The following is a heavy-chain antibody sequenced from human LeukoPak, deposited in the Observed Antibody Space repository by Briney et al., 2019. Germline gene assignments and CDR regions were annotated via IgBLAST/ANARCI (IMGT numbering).Heavy chain of an antibody. Sequence: PGGSLRLSCAASGFTFSSYSMNWVRQAPGKGLEWVSSISSSSSYIYYADSVKGRFTISRDNAKNSLYLQMNSLRAEDTAVYYCARDEGIAVAGTADYWGQGTLVTVSS. CDR1: GFTFSSYS. V-gene: IGHV3-21*01. D-gene: IGHD6-19*01. CDR3: ARDEGIAVAGTADY. CDR2: ISSSSSYI. J-gene: IGHJ4*02.